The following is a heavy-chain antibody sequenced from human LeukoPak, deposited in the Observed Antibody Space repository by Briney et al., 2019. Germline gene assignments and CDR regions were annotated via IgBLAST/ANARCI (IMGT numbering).Heavy chain of an antibody. CDR2: IKSDGRT. CDR3: ARAPSEIGGYYPEYFRH. V-gene: IGHV3-74*01. D-gene: IGHD3-22*01. CDR1: GFTSSNCW. Sequence: GGSLRLSCAAAGFTSSNCWMHWVRQAPGKGLVWVSRIKSDGRTNYADSVKGRFTISRDNAKNTVSLQMNSLRAEDTGVYYCARAPSEIGGYYPEYFRHWGQGTLVTVSS. J-gene: IGHJ1*01.